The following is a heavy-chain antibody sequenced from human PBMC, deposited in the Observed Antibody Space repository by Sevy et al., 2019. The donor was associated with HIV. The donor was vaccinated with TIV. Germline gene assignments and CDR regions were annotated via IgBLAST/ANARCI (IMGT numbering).Heavy chain of an antibody. J-gene: IGHJ3*02. CDR2: IYNDGSLK. Sequence: GGSLRLSCAASGFIFTNYGMHWVRQAPGKGLEWVAVIYNDGSLKNYADSVRGRVTISSDSSKNTVSLQMNSLRLEDTAVYYCAKGTRATGSAFDIWGQRTMVTVSS. V-gene: IGHV3-30*18. D-gene: IGHD2-15*01. CDR3: AKGTRATGSAFDI. CDR1: GFIFTNYG.